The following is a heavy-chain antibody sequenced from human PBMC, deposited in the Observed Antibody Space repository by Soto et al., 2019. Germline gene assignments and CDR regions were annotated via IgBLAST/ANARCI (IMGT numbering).Heavy chain of an antibody. Sequence: GGSLRLSCAASGFTFSTYGMHWVRQAPGKGLEWVANIKQDGSEKYYVDSVKGRFTISRDNAKNSLYLQMNSLRAEDTAVYYCARGSSWYLIDYWGQGTLVTVSS. V-gene: IGHV3-7*01. CDR2: IKQDGSEK. J-gene: IGHJ4*02. CDR1: GFTFSTYG. CDR3: ARGSSWYLIDY. D-gene: IGHD6-13*01.